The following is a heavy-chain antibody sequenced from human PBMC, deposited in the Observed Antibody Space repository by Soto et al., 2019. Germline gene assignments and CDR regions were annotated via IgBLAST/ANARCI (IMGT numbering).Heavy chain of an antibody. CDR2: INHSGST. V-gene: IGHV4-34*01. D-gene: IGHD3-9*01. CDR3: ARGRVLTGYYIGPTSRWFDP. Sequence: SETLSLTCAVYGGSFSGYYWSWIRQPPGKGLEWIGEINHSGSTNYNPSLRSRVTISVDTSKNQFSLKLSSVTAADTAVYYCARGRVLTGYYIGPTSRWFDPWGQGTLVTVSS. CDR1: GGSFSGYY. J-gene: IGHJ5*02.